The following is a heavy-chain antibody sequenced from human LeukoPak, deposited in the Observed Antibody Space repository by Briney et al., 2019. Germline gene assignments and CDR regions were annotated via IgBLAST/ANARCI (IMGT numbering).Heavy chain of an antibody. CDR3: ARVSGDMAAFDI. CDR2: IYYSGST. Sequence: RPSETLSLTCTVSGGSISSYYWSWIRQPPGKGLEWIGYIYYSGSTNYNPSLKSRVTISVDTSKNQFSLKLSSVTAADTAVYYCARVSGDMAAFDIWGQGTMVTVSS. CDR1: GGSISSYY. D-gene: IGHD7-27*01. V-gene: IGHV4-59*01. J-gene: IGHJ3*02.